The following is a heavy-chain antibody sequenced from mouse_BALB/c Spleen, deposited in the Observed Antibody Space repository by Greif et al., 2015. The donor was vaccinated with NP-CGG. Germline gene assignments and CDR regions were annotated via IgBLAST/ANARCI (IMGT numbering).Heavy chain of an antibody. CDR3: ARSDSSGYPYAMDY. Sequence: VHVKQSGAELVKPGASVKLSCTASGFNIKDTYMHWVKQRPEQGLEWIGRIDPANGNTKYDPKFQGKATITADTSSNTAYLQLSSLTSEDTAVYYCARSDSSGYPYAMDYWGQGTSVTVSS. D-gene: IGHD3-2*01. CDR2: IDPANGNT. V-gene: IGHV14-3*02. CDR1: GFNIKDTY. J-gene: IGHJ4*01.